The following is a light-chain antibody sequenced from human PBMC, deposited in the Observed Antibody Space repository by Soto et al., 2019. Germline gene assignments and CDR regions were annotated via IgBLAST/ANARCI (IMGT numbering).Light chain of an antibody. CDR1: SSDVGYYNY. CDR2: DVS. V-gene: IGLV2-14*01. Sequence: QSALTQPASVSGSPGQSITISCTGTSSDVGYYNYVSLYQQHPGKAPKLVIYDVSNRPSGVSNRFSGSKSGNTASLTISGLQSEDEADYYCSSYTSSSTLVFGGGTKVTVL. J-gene: IGLJ2*01. CDR3: SSYTSSSTLV.